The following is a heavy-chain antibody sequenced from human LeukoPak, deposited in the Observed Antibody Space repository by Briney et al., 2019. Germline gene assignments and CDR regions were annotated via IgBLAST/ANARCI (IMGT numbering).Heavy chain of an antibody. CDR1: GFTFSGAA. Sequence: SVKVSCKASGFTFSGAAIQWIRQARGQRLEWLGWIVVGSGDTNYAQKFQGRVTMIRDTSISTAYMELSRLRSDDTAVYYCARARSQSGYSYGYWGQGTLVTVSS. CDR2: IVVGSGDT. CDR3: ARARSQSGYSYGY. D-gene: IGHD5-18*01. J-gene: IGHJ4*02. V-gene: IGHV1-58*02.